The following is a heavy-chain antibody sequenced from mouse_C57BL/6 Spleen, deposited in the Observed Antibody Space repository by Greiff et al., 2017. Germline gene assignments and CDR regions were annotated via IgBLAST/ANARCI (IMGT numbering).Heavy chain of an antibody. Sequence: EVKLMESGGGLVKPGGSLKLSCAASGFTFSSYAMSWVRQTPEKRLEWVATISDGGSYTYYPDNVKGRFTISRDNAKNNLYLQMSHLKSEDTAMYYCARDERDDSAVFAYWGQGTLVTVSA. D-gene: IGHD2-4*01. CDR3: ARDERDDSAVFAY. V-gene: IGHV5-4*01. J-gene: IGHJ3*01. CDR1: GFTFSSYA. CDR2: ISDGGSYT.